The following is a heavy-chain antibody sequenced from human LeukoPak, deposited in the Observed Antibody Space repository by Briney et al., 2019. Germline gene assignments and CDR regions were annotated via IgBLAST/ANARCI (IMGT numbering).Heavy chain of an antibody. Sequence: SETLSLTCAVYGGSFSGYYWTWIRQRPGKGLEWIGYIYYSGSTYYNPSLKSRVTISVDTSKNQFSLKLSSVTAADTAVYYCVRDFRGSVDAFDIWGQGTMVAVSS. CDR2: IYYSGST. J-gene: IGHJ3*02. CDR1: GGSFSGYY. V-gene: IGHV4-31*11. CDR3: VRDFRGSVDAFDI.